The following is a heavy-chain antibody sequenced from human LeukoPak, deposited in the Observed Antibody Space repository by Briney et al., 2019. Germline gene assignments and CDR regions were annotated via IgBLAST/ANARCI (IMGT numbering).Heavy chain of an antibody. Sequence: GGFLRLSCAASGFTVRSSYMSWVRQAPGKGLEWVSVIYSGGSPDYADSAKGRFTISSDNSKNTLYLQMNSLRVEDTAVYYCARDGADNSGYYFGSLWGQGTMVTVSS. V-gene: IGHV3-53*01. D-gene: IGHD3-22*01. CDR3: ARDGADNSGYYFGSL. CDR1: GFTVRSSY. J-gene: IGHJ3*01. CDR2: IYSGGSP.